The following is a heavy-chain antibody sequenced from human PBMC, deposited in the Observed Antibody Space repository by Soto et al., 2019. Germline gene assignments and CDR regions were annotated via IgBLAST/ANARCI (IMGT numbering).Heavy chain of an antibody. Sequence: PGGSLRLSCAASGFTFSSYWMSWVRQAPGEGLEWVANIKQDGSEKYYVDSVKGRFTISRDNAKNSLYLQMNSLRAEDTAVYYCARASKGCSSTSCYGGYYGMDVWGQGTTVTVSS. CDR1: GFTFSSYW. J-gene: IGHJ6*02. D-gene: IGHD2-2*01. CDR3: ARASKGCSSTSCYGGYYGMDV. CDR2: IKQDGSEK. V-gene: IGHV3-7*03.